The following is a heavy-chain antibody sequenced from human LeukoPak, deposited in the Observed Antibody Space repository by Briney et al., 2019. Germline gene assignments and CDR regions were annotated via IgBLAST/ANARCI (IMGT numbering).Heavy chain of an antibody. D-gene: IGHD2-2*01. J-gene: IGHJ3*02. CDR3: ARDLRSQLLRTDAFDI. Sequence: ASVKVSCKASGYTFTSYGISWVRQAPGQGLEWMGWISAYNGNTNYAQKLQGRVTMTTDTSTSTAYMELRSLRSDDTAVYYCARDLRSQLLRTDAFDIWGQGTMVTVSS. V-gene: IGHV1-18*01. CDR2: ISAYNGNT. CDR1: GYTFTSYG.